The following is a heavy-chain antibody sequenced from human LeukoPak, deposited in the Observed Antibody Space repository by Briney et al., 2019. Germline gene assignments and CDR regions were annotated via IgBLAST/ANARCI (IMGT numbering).Heavy chain of an antibody. CDR3: VRFPTGFDY. D-gene: IGHD4-17*01. CDR2: INEDGSEK. V-gene: IGHV3-7*05. Sequence: PGGSLRLSCAASGFTLRTYWMTWVRQAPGKGLEWVANINEDGSEKYYVDSVKGRSTISRDNAKNSLYLQMNSLRGEDTAVYYCVRFPTGFDYWGQGTLVTVSS. CDR1: GFTLRTYW. J-gene: IGHJ4*02.